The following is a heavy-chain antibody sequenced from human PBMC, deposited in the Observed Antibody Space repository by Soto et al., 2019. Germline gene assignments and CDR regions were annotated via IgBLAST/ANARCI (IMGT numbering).Heavy chain of an antibody. CDR2: FDPEDGET. J-gene: IGHJ3*02. V-gene: IGHV1-24*01. D-gene: IGHD3-9*01. CDR1: GFGQTGIS. Sequence: GAPAKPTSKVRGFGQTGISLWWVCQYTEKGLEWMGGFDPEDGETIYAQKFQGRVTMTEDTSTDTAYMELSSLRSEDTAVSYCATVKDYDILTDAFDIWVQGTMVTVSS. CDR3: ATVKDYDILTDAFDI.